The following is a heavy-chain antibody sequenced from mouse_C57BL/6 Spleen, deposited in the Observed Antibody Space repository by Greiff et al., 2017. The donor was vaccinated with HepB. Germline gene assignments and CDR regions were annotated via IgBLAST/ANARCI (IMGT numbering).Heavy chain of an antibody. CDR3: ARQDSSGGLYYFDY. Sequence: EVKLMESGGGLVKPGGSLKLSCAASGFTFSSYTMSWVRQTPEKRLEWVATISGGGGNTYYPDSVKGRFTISRDNAKNTLYLQMSSLRSEDTALYYCARQDSSGGLYYFDYWGQGTTLTVSS. CDR1: GFTFSSYT. D-gene: IGHD3-2*02. CDR2: ISGGGGNT. V-gene: IGHV5-9*01. J-gene: IGHJ2*01.